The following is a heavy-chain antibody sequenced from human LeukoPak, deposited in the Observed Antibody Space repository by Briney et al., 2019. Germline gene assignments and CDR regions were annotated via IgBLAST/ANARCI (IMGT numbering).Heavy chain of an antibody. J-gene: IGHJ4*02. CDR3: ARAGAYHFDN. CDR1: GGSISSSNW. CDR2: INTDTRGA. D-gene: IGHD3-16*01. Sequence: ETLSLTCAVSGGSISSSNWWSWVRQAPGKGLEWVSIINTDTRGAYYADSVKGRFTISRDNAKNTLYLQMNSLRAEDTAVYYCARAGAYHFDNWGQGTLVTVSS. V-gene: IGHV3-74*01.